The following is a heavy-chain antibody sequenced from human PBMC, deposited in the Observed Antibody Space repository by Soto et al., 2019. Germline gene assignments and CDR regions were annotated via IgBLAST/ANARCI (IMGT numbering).Heavy chain of an antibody. CDR2: ISHSGSA. J-gene: IGHJ4*02. CDR3: ARDRNGLGGIDF. D-gene: IGHD1-1*01. Sequence: QLQLQESGSGLVKPSQTLSLTCVVSGGPISSGGYSWTWIRQPPRRGLEWIGYISHSGSADYNTSLKSRVTISVDTSKNQFSLRLSSVTAADTAVYYRARDRNGLGGIDFWGQGILVTVSS. V-gene: IGHV4-30-2*01. CDR1: GGPISSGGYS.